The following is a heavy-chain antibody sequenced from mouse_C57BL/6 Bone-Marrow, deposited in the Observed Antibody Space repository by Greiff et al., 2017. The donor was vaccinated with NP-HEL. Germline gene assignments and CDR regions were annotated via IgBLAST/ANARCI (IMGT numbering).Heavy chain of an antibody. D-gene: IGHD4-1*02. CDR3: ARRQLGFFDY. J-gene: IGHJ2*01. CDR1: GFTFSDYY. CDR2: ISNGGGST. Sequence: EVQVVESGGGLVQPGGSLKLSCAASGFTFSDYYMYWVRQTPEKRLEWVAYISNGGGSTYYPDTVKGRFTISRDNAKNTLYLQMSRLKSEDTAMYYCARRQLGFFDYWGQGTTLTVSS. V-gene: IGHV5-12*01.